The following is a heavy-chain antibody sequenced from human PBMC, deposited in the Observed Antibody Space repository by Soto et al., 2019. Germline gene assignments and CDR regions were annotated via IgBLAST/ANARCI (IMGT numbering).Heavy chain of an antibody. CDR1: GFTFSSYA. Sequence: EVQLLESGGGLVQPGGSLRLSCAASGFTFSSYAMSWVRQAPGKGLEWVSAISGSGGSTYYADSVKGRFTVSRDNCKNTLYLHMNSLRAEDTAVYYCAKDRGWYYYGSGSYPNFDYWGQGTLVTVSS. V-gene: IGHV3-23*01. D-gene: IGHD3-10*01. CDR3: AKDRGWYYYGSGSYPNFDY. CDR2: ISGSGGST. J-gene: IGHJ4*02.